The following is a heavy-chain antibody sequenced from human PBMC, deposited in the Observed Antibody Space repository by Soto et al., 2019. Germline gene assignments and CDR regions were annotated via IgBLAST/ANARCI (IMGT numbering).Heavy chain of an antibody. CDR1: SASLSSSTYY. D-gene: IGHD6-6*01. CDR3: ASSSPFHY. J-gene: IGHJ4*02. V-gene: IGHV4-39*01. CDR2: IYYSGNT. Sequence: QLQLQESGPGLVKPSETLSLTCSVSSASLSSSTYYWSWIRQPPGRGPEGIGSIYYSGNTYYKPSLKSRVSISIDTSRNQFSLKLTSVTAADTGVYYCASSSPFHYWGPGILVTVSS.